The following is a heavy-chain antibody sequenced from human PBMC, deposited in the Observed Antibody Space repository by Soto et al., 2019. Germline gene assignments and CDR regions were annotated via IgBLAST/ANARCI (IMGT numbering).Heavy chain of an antibody. J-gene: IGHJ4*02. CDR3: ARRAVTTYHFFDY. CDR1: GFTFSSFD. D-gene: IGHD4-17*01. Sequence: PGGPLRLSCATSGFTFSSFDMDWVRQAPGQGLEWVSSIHRASTYIYYADSVRGRFTISRDNAKSSLYLQMNSLTVEDTAVYYCARRAVTTYHFFDYWGQGALVTVSS. CDR2: IHRASTYI. V-gene: IGHV3-21*06.